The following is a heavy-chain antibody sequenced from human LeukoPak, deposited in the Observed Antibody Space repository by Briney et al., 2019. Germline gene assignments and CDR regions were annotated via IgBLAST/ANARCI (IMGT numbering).Heavy chain of an antibody. D-gene: IGHD3-3*01. CDR3: ARRSYYDFWSGYYREVEMSWFDP. Sequence: SVKVSCKVSGYTLTELSMHWVRQAPGQGLEWMGGIIPIFGTANYAQKFQGRVTITADESTSTAYMELSSLRSEDTAVYYCARRSYYDFWSGYYREVEMSWFDPWGQGTLVTVSS. V-gene: IGHV1-69*13. J-gene: IGHJ5*02. CDR2: IIPIFGTA. CDR1: GYTLTELS.